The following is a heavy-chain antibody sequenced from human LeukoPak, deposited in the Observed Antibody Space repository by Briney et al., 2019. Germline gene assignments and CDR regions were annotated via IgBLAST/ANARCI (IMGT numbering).Heavy chain of an antibody. CDR3: ARDLAYSSSWADY. CDR2: MNPNSGNT. J-gene: IGHJ4*02. V-gene: IGHV1-8*01. D-gene: IGHD6-13*01. CDR1: GYTFTSYD. Sequence: GASVKVSCKASGYTFTSYDINWVRQATGQWLEWMGWMNPNSGNTGYAQKLQGRVTMTTDTSTSTAYMELRSLRSDDTAVYYCARDLAYSSSWADYWGQGTLVTVSS.